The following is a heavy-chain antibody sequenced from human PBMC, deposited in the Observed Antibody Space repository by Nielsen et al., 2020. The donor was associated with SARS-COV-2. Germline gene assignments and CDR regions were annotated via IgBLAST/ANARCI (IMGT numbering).Heavy chain of an antibody. CDR3: ARGDFDY. CDR1: GGSFGGYY. CDR2: VNHRGGT. J-gene: IGHJ4*02. Sequence: SETLSLTCAVYGGSFGGYYWSWIRQPPGKGLEWIGEVNHRGGTNYSPSLKSRVTISMDASKNQFSLKMNSVTAADTAVYYCARGDFDYWGQGTLVTVSS. V-gene: IGHV4-34*01.